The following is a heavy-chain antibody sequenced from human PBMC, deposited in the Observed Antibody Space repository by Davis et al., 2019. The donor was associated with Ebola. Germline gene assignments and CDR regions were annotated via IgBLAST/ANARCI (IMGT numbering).Heavy chain of an antibody. CDR3: ARHVDGDFWYFDL. J-gene: IGHJ2*01. CDR1: GFSVSGTY. V-gene: IGHV3-53*01. D-gene: IGHD4-17*01. Sequence: SCEVSGFSVSGTYMSWVRQAPGKGPEWVAVFYTDERTYYADSVKGRFTVSRDNSENMLYLQMSTLRVEDTAVYYCARHVDGDFWYFDLWGRGTRVTVSS. CDR2: FYTDERT.